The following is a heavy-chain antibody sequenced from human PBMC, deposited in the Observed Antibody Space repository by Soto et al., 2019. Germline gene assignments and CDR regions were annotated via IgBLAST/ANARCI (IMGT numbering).Heavy chain of an antibody. Sequence: GGSLRLSCAASGFTFSSYAMSWVHQAPGKGLEWVSAISGSGGSTYYADSVKGRFTISRDNSKNTLYLQMNSLRAEDMAVYYCAKDEPDPFTSVGVVISGTLDYWGQGTLVTVSS. CDR2: ISGSGGST. D-gene: IGHD3-3*01. V-gene: IGHV3-23*01. CDR3: AKDEPDPFTSVGVVISGTLDY. J-gene: IGHJ4*02. CDR1: GFTFSSYA.